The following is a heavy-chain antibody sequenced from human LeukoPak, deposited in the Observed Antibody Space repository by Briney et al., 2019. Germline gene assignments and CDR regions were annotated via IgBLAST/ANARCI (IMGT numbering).Heavy chain of an antibody. CDR1: GGSIGHYY. V-gene: IGHV4-59*01. CDR3: ARSIGYNSLFDY. CDR2: IYYSGST. J-gene: IGHJ4*02. D-gene: IGHD5-12*01. Sequence: SETLSLTCTVSGGSIGHYYWSWLRQPPGKGLEWIGYIYYSGSTNYNPSLKSRVTISVDTSKNQFTLRLTSVTAADTAVYYCARSIGYNSLFDYWGQGTLVTVSS.